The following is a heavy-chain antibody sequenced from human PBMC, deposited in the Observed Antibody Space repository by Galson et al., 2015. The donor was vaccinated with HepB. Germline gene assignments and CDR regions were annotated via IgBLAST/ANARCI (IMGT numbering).Heavy chain of an antibody. CDR3: ARSLVSSGYYGDY. D-gene: IGHD3-22*01. CDR1: GFSVSSNH. Sequence: SLRLSCAVSGFSVSSNHMTWVRQAPGKGLECVAHIYSGGNTYYADSVKGRFTVSRDNSKNTLYLQMNSLRAEDAAVYYCARSLVSSGYYGDYWGQGTLVTVSS. V-gene: IGHV3-53*01. J-gene: IGHJ4*02. CDR2: IYSGGNT.